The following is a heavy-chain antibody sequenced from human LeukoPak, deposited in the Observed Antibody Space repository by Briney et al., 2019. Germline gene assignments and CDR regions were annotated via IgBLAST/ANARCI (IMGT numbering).Heavy chain of an antibody. J-gene: IGHJ6*03. CDR2: ITGSGSTI. Sequence: GGSLRLSCAASGFTFSNFEMNWVRQAPGKGLEWVSYITGSGSTIYSESVKGRFTISRDNAKNSLYLQMNTLRAEDTAVYYCARASGHSSGGPRHSYYYIDVWGRGTTVTVSS. D-gene: IGHD6-19*01. CDR1: GFTFSNFE. CDR3: ARASGHSSGGPRHSYYYIDV. V-gene: IGHV3-48*03.